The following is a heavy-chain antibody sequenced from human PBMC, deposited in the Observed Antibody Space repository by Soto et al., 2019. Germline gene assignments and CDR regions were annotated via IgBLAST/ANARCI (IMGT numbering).Heavy chain of an antibody. CDR3: ARYEQLVSFYYYDMDV. CDR1: GYSFTSYW. V-gene: IGHV5-51*01. CDR2: IYPGDSDT. D-gene: IGHD6-6*01. Sequence: LGESLKISCEGSGYSFTSYWIGWARQMPGKGLEWMGIIYPGDSDTRYSPSFQGQVTISADKSISTAYLQWSSLKASDTAIYYCARYEQLVSFYYYDMDVWGQGTTVTVSS. J-gene: IGHJ6*02.